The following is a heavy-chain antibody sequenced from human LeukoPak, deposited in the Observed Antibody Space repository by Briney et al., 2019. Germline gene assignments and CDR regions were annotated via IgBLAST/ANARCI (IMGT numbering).Heavy chain of an antibody. J-gene: IGHJ4*02. CDR2: ISAYNGNT. V-gene: IGHV1-18*01. Sequence: ASVKVSCKASGYTFTSYGISWVRQAAGQGLEWMGWISAYNGNTNYAQKLQGRVTMTTDTSTSTAYMELRSLRSDDTAVYYCARDLRRYCSSTSCVSPYWGQGTLVTVSS. D-gene: IGHD2-2*01. CDR3: ARDLRRYCSSTSCVSPY. CDR1: GYTFTSYG.